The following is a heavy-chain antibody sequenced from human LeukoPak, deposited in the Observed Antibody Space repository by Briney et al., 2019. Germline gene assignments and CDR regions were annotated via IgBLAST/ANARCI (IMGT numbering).Heavy chain of an antibody. Sequence: PGGSLRLSCAASGFTFSSYWMHWVRQAPGKGLVWVSRINSGGSVTSDADSAKGRFTISRDNAKNTLYLQMNSLRVEDTAVYYCARAKLTSGWSRGEFDLWGQGTLVTVSS. V-gene: IGHV3-74*01. CDR2: INSGGSVT. J-gene: IGHJ5*02. D-gene: IGHD6-19*01. CDR1: GFTFSSYW. CDR3: ARAKLTSGWSRGEFDL.